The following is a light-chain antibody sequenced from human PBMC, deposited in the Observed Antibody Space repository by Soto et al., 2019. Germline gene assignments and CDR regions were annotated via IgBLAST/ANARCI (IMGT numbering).Light chain of an antibody. Sequence: DIVMTQSPDSLAVSLGERATINCKSSQSVLYSSNNKNYLAWYQQKPGQPPKLLIYWASTRESGVPDRFSGSGSGTDFTLTISSLQAQDVAVYYCQPYYSTPWTFGQETKVKIK. CDR1: QSVLYSSNNKNY. CDR2: WAS. J-gene: IGKJ1*01. CDR3: QPYYSTPWT. V-gene: IGKV4-1*01.